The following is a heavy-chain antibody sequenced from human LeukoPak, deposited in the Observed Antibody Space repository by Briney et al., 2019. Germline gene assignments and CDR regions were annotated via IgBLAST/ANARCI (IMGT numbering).Heavy chain of an antibody. J-gene: IGHJ3*02. CDR3: ARYRCKTTSGCEDTDAFDI. CDR1: GYTFTSYG. V-gene: IGHV1-2*02. CDR2: LNPNSGAT. D-gene: IGHD2/OR15-2a*01. Sequence: ASVKVSCKASGYTFTSYGISWVRQAPGQGLEWMGWLNPNSGATKYAQKFQGRVTMTRDTSINTAYMELSRLTSDDTAVYYCARYRCKTTSGCEDTDAFDIWGQGTMVTVSS.